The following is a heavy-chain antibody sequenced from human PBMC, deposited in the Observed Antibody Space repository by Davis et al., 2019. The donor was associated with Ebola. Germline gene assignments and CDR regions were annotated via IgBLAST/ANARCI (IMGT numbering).Heavy chain of an antibody. Sequence: SVKVSCKASGDTFVSYAINWVRQAPGQGLEWMGEIIPIFRPPNYAQNFQGRVTITADESTRTAYMELSSLRSEDTAVYYCAREVGETKLDQWGQGTLVTVSS. CDR2: IIPIFRPP. CDR3: AREVGETKLDQ. CDR1: GDTFVSYA. J-gene: IGHJ4*02. V-gene: IGHV1-69*13. D-gene: IGHD1-26*01.